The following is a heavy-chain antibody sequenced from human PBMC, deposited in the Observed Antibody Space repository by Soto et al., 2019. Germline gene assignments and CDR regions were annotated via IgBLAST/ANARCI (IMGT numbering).Heavy chain of an antibody. V-gene: IGHV3-53*01. CDR3: ARLGPYGSVSYWFGYNWFEP. CDR1: GFSVSSSH. Sequence: GGSLRLSCAASGFSVSSSHMNWVRQAPGKGPEWVSVIYSGGSTYYAVSVKGRFTISRDNSKNTVYLQMNSLRAEDTAVYYCARLGPYGSVSYWFGYNWFEPCGHGRLVTVPS. J-gene: IGHJ5*02. CDR2: IYSGGST. D-gene: IGHD3-10*01.